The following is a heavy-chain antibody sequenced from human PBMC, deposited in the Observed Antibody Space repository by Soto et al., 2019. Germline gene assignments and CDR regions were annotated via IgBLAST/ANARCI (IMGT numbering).Heavy chain of an antibody. Sequence: QVQLQESGPGLVKPSQTLSLTCTVSGGSISSGGYYWSWIRQHPGKGLGWIRYIYYSGSTYYNPSLKSRVTISVDTSKNQFSLKLSSVTAADTAVYYCARVLSNYYYYMDVWGKGTTVTVSS. V-gene: IGHV4-31*03. CDR2: IYYSGST. CDR3: ARVLSNYYYYMDV. J-gene: IGHJ6*03. CDR1: GGSISSGGYY.